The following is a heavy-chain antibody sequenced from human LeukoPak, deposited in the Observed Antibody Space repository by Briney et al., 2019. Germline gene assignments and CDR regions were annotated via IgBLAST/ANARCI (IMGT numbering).Heavy chain of an antibody. V-gene: IGHV3-21*01. Sequence: PGGSLRLSCAASGFTFSSYSMNWVRQAPGKGLEWVSSISSSSSYIYYADSVKGRFTISRDNSKNTLYLQMNSLRPEDTAVYYCSRDWGVYGIYYYMDVWGKGTTVTVSS. J-gene: IGHJ6*03. CDR2: ISSSSSYI. CDR1: GFTFSSYS. CDR3: SRDWGVYGIYYYMDV. D-gene: IGHD5/OR15-5a*01.